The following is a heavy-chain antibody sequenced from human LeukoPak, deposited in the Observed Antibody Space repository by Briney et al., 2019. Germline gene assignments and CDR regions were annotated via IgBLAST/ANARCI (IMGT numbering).Heavy chain of an antibody. CDR3: ARHRSKWEFIDY. D-gene: IGHD1-26*01. CDR2: IYSSGST. V-gene: IGHV4-4*07. CDR1: GGSISNYY. Sequence: SETLSLTCTVSGGSISNYYWSWIRQPAGKGLEWIGRIYSSGSTDYNPSLKSRVTISVDTSKNQFSLKLSSVTAADTAVYYCARHRSKWEFIDYWGQGTLVTVSS. J-gene: IGHJ4*02.